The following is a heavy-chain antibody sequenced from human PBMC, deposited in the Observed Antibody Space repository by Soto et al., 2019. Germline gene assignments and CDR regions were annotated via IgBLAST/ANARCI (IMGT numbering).Heavy chain of an antibody. CDR2: ISGSGGST. CDR3: AKHWEDIVVGVAATPGAFDI. J-gene: IGHJ3*02. CDR1: GFTFSSYA. Sequence: GGSLRLSCAASGFTFSSYAMSWVRQAPGKGLEWVSAISGSGGSTYYADSGKGGFTIPRHNSKNTRYLQMNGLGAEATAVYYGAKHWEDIVVGVAATPGAFDIWGQGTMVTVSS. V-gene: IGHV3-23*01. D-gene: IGHD2-15*01.